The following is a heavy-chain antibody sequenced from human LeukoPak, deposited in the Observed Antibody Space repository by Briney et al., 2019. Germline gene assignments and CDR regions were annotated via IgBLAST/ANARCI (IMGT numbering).Heavy chain of an antibody. J-gene: IGHJ3*02. D-gene: IGHD5-12*01. CDR1: GFTLSDYY. CDR2: ISSSGSVI. Sequence: GGSLRLSCAASGFTLSDYYMSWIRQAPGKGLEWLSYISSSGSVIQYADSVKGRFTLSRDNAKNSVYLQMSSLRAEDTAVYYCARDSGSNALDIWGQGAVVTVSS. V-gene: IGHV3-11*04. CDR3: ARDSGSNALDI.